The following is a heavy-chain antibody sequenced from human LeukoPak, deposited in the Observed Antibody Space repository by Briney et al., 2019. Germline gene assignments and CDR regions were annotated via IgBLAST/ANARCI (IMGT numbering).Heavy chain of an antibody. D-gene: IGHD3-22*01. CDR2: MNPNSGNT. Sequence: GASVKVSCKASGYTFTSYDINWVRQATGQGLEGMGWMNPNSGNTGYAQKFQGRITITRNTSIRTAYMELSSLRSEDTAVYYCARLFQRNELNYYDSSGYSLGYWGQGTLVTVSS. J-gene: IGHJ4*02. V-gene: IGHV1-8*03. CDR3: ARLFQRNELNYYDSSGYSLGY. CDR1: GYTFTSYD.